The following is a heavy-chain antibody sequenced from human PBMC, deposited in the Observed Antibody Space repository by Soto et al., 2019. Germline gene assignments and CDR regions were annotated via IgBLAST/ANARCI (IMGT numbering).Heavy chain of an antibody. CDR1: GGTFSGHS. CDR2: IIPIFGTP. J-gene: IGHJ4*01. CDR3: ATAVPLVSMSGPY. D-gene: IGHD1-26*01. Sequence: GASVKVSCRASGGTFSGHSFNWVRQAPGQGLEWMGGIIPIFGTPNYSQKFQGRVTITADESTSTAYMEVTSLRSNDTAIYYCATAVPLVSMSGPYWGPGTLVTVYS. V-gene: IGHV1-69*13.